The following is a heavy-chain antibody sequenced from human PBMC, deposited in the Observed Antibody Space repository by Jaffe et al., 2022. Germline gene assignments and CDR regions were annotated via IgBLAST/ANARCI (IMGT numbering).Heavy chain of an antibody. V-gene: IGHV4-34*01. CDR3: ARGSPLGELSFDY. D-gene: IGHD3-16*02. CDR1: GGSFSGYY. Sequence: QVQLQQWGAGLLKPSETLSLTCAVYGGSFSGYYWSWIRQPPGKGLEWIGEINHSGSTNYNPSLKSRVTISVDTSKNQFSLKLSSVTAADTAVYYCARGSPLGELSFDYWGQGTLVTVSS. J-gene: IGHJ4*02. CDR2: INHSGST.